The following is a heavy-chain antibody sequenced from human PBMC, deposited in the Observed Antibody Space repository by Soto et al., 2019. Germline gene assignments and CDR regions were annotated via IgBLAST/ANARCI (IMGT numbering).Heavy chain of an antibody. Sequence: QVRLVQSGTEVKKPGASVNVSCKASGYTFTNYDVTWVRQAPGQGLEWMGGISTSTGNTNYAQKLQGRVTMTTDTSASTAYMELRSLRSDDTAVYYCAGGEGLAAGHDGYDIWGQGTMVTVSS. CDR3: AGGEGLAAGHDGYDI. D-gene: IGHD6-19*01. CDR2: ISTSTGNT. CDR1: GYTFTNYD. J-gene: IGHJ3*02. V-gene: IGHV1-18*04.